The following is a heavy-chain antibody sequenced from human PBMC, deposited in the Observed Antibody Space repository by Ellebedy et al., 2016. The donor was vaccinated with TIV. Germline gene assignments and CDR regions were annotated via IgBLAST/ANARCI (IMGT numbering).Heavy chain of an antibody. CDR1: GFTFSDYY. J-gene: IGHJ1*01. Sequence: GESLKISCAASGFTFSDYYMSWIRQAPGKGLEWVSYISSSSSYTNYADSVKGRFTISRDNSKNMVYLQMNSLRAEDTAVYYCARGGYYYESSGYHFRGVFQHWGQGTLVTVSS. V-gene: IGHV3-11*05. CDR3: ARGGYYYESSGYHFRGVFQH. D-gene: IGHD3-22*01. CDR2: ISSSSSYT.